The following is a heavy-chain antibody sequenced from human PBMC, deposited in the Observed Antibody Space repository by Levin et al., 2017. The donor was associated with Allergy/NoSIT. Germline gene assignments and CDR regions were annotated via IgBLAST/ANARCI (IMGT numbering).Heavy chain of an antibody. CDR2: ISSDGRTT. CDR3: ARGGGWRFDY. Sequence: PGGSLRLSCAASGFTFSGYWMHWVRQAPGKGLVWVSVISSDGRTTVYADSVKGRFTISRDNANNKLYLQMNSLRAEDTAVYYCARGGGWRFDYWGQGTLVTVSS. V-gene: IGHV3-74*01. CDR1: GFTFSGYW. D-gene: IGHD2-15*01. J-gene: IGHJ4*02.